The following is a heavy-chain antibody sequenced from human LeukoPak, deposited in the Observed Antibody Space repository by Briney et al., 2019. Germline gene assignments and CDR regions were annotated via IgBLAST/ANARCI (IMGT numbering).Heavy chain of an antibody. V-gene: IGHV1-69*05. D-gene: IGHD3-10*01. J-gene: IGHJ6*03. CDR3: GLSGMVRYYYYLDV. CDR2: IIPIFGTA. Sequence: ASVKVSCKASGGTFSSYAISWVRQAPGQGLEWMGGIIPIFGTANYAQKFQGRVTITTDESTSTAYMELSSLRSEDTAVYYCGLSGMVRYYYYLDVWGKGTTVTVSS. CDR1: GGTFSSYA.